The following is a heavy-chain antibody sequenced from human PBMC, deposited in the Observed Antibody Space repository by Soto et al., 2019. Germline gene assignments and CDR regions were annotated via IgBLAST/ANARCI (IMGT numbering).Heavy chain of an antibody. CDR1: GGTFSSYA. CDR2: IIPIFGTA. D-gene: IGHD6-13*01. J-gene: IGHJ4*02. Sequence: WASVKVSCKASGGTFSSYAISWVRQAPGQGLEWMGGIIPIFGTANYAQKFQGRVTITADESTSTAYMELSSLRSEDTAVYYCESLRGKPGKRYFDYWGPGNMVTVSS. CDR3: ESLRGKPGKRYFDY. V-gene: IGHV1-69*13.